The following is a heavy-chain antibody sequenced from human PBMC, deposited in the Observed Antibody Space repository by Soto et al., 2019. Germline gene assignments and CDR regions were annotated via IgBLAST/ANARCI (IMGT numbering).Heavy chain of an antibody. V-gene: IGHV4-4*02. CDR3: ARDRGGSYPYYYYGMDV. CDR1: GGSISSSNW. J-gene: IGHJ6*02. CDR2: IYHSGST. Sequence: LSLTCAVSGGSISSSNWWSWVRQPPGKGLEWIGEIYHSGSTNYNPSLKSRVTISVDKSKNQFSLKLSSVTAADTAVYYCARDRGGSYPYYYYGMDVWGQGTTVTVSS. D-gene: IGHD1-26*01.